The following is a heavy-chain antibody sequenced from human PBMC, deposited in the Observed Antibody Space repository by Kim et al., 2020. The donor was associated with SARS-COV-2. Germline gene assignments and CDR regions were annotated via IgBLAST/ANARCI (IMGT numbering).Heavy chain of an antibody. J-gene: IGHJ6*02. CDR2: INHSGST. D-gene: IGHD3-10*01. CDR3: ARGRGAAYYYGMDV. Sequence: SETLSLTCAVYGGSFSGYYWSWIRQPPGKGLEWIGEINHSGSTNYNPSLKSRVTISVDTSKNQFSLKLSSVTAADTAVYYCARGRGAAYYYGMDVWGQGTTVTVSS. V-gene: IGHV4-34*01. CDR1: GGSFSGYY.